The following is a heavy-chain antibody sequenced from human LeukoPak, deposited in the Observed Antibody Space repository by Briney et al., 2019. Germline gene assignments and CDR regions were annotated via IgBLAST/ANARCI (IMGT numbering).Heavy chain of an antibody. CDR2: INHSGST. Sequence: SETLSLTCAVYGGSFSGYYWSWIRQLPGKGLEWIGEINHSGSTNYNPSLKSRVTISVDTSKNQFSLKLSSVTAADTAVYYCARGVFLFYYYGMDVWGQGTTVTVSS. CDR3: ARGVFLFYYYGMDV. CDR1: GGSFSGYY. J-gene: IGHJ6*02. D-gene: IGHD2-21*01. V-gene: IGHV4-34*01.